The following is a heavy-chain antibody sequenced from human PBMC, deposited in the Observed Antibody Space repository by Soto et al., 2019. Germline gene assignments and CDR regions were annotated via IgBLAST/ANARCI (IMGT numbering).Heavy chain of an antibody. D-gene: IGHD2-2*01. J-gene: IGHJ4*02. CDR1: GFTFSSYA. CDR3: AKDPGNFEYQAGALDY. Sequence: GGSLRLSCAASGFTFSSYAMSWVRQAPGKGLEWVSAISGSGGSTYYADSVKGRFTISRDNSKNTLYLQMNSLRAEDTAVYYCAKDPGNFEYQAGALDYWGQGTLVTVSS. V-gene: IGHV3-23*01. CDR2: ISGSGGST.